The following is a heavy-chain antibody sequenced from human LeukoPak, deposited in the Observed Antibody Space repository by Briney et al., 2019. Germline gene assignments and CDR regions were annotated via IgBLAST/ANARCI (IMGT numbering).Heavy chain of an antibody. D-gene: IGHD3-10*01. CDR2: ISYDGSNK. V-gene: IGHV3-30*03. J-gene: IGHJ5*02. Sequence: QPGGSLRLSCAASGFTVSSNYMSWVRQAPGKGLEWVAVISYDGSNKYYADSVKGRFTISRDNSKNTLYLQMNSLRAEDTAVYYCARAIWFGELFDWFDPWGQGTLVTVSS. CDR1: GFTVSSNY. CDR3: ARAIWFGELFDWFDP.